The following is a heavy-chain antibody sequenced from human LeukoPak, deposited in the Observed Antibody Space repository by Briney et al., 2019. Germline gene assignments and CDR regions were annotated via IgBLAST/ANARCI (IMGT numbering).Heavy chain of an antibody. V-gene: IGHV4-34*01. CDR2: INHSGST. CDR3: ARGALGIRYFDY. Sequence: SETLSLTCAVYGGSFSGCYWSWIRQPPGKGLEWIGEINHSGSTNYNPSLKSRVTISVDTSKNQFSLKLSSVTAADTAVYYCARGALGIRYFDYWGQGTLVTVSS. J-gene: IGHJ4*02. D-gene: IGHD7-27*01. CDR1: GGSFSGCY.